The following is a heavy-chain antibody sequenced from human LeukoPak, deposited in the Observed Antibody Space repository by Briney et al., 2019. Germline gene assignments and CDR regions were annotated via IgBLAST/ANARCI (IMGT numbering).Heavy chain of an antibody. CDR2: IITNFGTT. Sequence: SVKVSCKASGGTFSNYAISWVRQALGQGLEWVGGIITNFGTTNYAQKYQGRVTITADESTSTVYMELSSLRSEDTAVYYCARPRTYYDFWRGYPPFDYWGQGTLVTVSS. J-gene: IGHJ4*02. D-gene: IGHD3-3*01. CDR1: GGTFSNYA. V-gene: IGHV1-69*01. CDR3: ARPRTYYDFWRGYPPFDY.